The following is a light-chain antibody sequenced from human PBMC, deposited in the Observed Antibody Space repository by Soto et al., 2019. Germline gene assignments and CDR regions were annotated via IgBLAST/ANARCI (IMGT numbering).Light chain of an antibody. CDR2: STN. J-gene: IGLJ2*01. CDR1: SGSVSTSYY. V-gene: IGLV8-61*01. Sequence: QAVVTQEPSFSVSPGGTVTLTSGLSSGSVSTSYYPSWYQQTPGQAPRTLIYSTNTRSSGVPDRFSGSILGNKAALTITGAQADDESDYYCVLYMGSGIVVFGGGTKLTAL. CDR3: VLYMGSGIVV.